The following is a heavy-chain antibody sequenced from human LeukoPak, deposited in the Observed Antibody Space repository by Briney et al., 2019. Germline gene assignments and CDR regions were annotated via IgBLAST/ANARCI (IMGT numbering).Heavy chain of an antibody. J-gene: IGHJ4*02. Sequence: PSETLSLTCTVSGGSITSSSFYWGWIRQPPGKGLEWIGNIYYSGSTYYNPSLKSRVTISVDTSKNQFSLKLSSVTAADTAVYYCARWVSTPRGYFDYWGQGTLVTASS. CDR1: GGSITSSSFY. V-gene: IGHV4-39*01. CDR2: IYYSGST. D-gene: IGHD5/OR15-5a*01. CDR3: ARWVSTPRGYFDY.